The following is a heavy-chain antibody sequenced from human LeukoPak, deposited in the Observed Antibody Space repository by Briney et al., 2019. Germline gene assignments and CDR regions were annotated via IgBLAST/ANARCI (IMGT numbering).Heavy chain of an antibody. J-gene: IGHJ4*02. CDR3: ARLRGYSYGHIHY. D-gene: IGHD5-18*01. CDR2: IYYSGST. V-gene: IGHV4-59*01. Sequence: SETLSLTCTVSGGSISNYYWSWIRQPPGKGLEWIGYIYYSGSTNYNPSLKSRVTISVDTSKNQFSLKLSSVTAADTAVYYCARLRGYSYGHIHYWGQGTLVTVSS. CDR1: GGSISNYY.